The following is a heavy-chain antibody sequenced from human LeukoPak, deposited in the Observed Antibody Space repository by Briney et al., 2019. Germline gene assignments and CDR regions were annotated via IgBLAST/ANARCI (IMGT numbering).Heavy chain of an antibody. CDR3: ARVRGAFDI. CDR1: GGSISSYY. CDR2: IYYSGST. Sequence: SETPSLTCTVSGGSISSYYWSWIRQPPGKGLEWIGYIYYSGSTNYNPSLKSRVTISVDTSKNQFSLKLSSVTAADTAVYYCARVRGAFDIWGQGTMVTVSS. J-gene: IGHJ3*02. V-gene: IGHV4-59*01.